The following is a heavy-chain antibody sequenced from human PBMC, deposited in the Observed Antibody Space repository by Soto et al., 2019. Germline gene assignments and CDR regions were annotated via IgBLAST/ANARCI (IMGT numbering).Heavy chain of an antibody. CDR1: GYTFTSYT. Sequence: ASVKVSFKASGYTFTSYTIDLVRQAPGQRLEWMGWINAGNGNTKFSQKFQGRVTITRDTSASTAYMELSSLRSEDTAVYYCARWQQNFDYWGQGTLVTASS. CDR2: INAGNGNT. J-gene: IGHJ4*02. D-gene: IGHD6-13*01. CDR3: ARWQQNFDY. V-gene: IGHV1-3*01.